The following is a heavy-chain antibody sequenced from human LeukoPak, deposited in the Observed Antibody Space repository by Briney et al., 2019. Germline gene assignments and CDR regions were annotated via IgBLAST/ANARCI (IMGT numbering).Heavy chain of an antibody. V-gene: IGHV4-38-2*02. J-gene: IGHJ4*02. Sequence: SETLSLPCTVSGYSISGGYHWGWIRQPPGKGLEWIGSIYYSGSTYYNPSLKSRVTISVDTSKNQFSLKLSSVTAADTAVYYCAGYKWDSSGYSFDYWGQGTLVTVSS. CDR2: IYYSGST. CDR1: GYSISGGYH. CDR3: AGYKWDSSGYSFDY. D-gene: IGHD3-22*01.